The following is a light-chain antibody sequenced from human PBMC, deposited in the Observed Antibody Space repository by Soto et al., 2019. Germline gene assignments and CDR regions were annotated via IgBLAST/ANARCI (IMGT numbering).Light chain of an antibody. CDR3: QQYDEWPPSYT. Sequence: EIVMTQSPATLSVSPGERATLSCRASQSVSSNLAWFQQNPGQAPRLLIYGASTRATGIPASITGSGSGTEFTLTISSLQSEDFAVYDCQQYDEWPPSYTFGQGTKLEI. V-gene: IGKV3-15*01. CDR1: QSVSSN. J-gene: IGKJ2*01. CDR2: GAS.